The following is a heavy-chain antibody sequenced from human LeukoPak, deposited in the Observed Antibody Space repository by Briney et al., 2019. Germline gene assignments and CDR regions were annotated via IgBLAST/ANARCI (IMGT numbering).Heavy chain of an antibody. V-gene: IGHV4-34*01. CDR1: GGSFSGYY. Sequence: PSETLSLTCAVYGGSFSGYYWSWIRQPPGKGLEWIGEINHSGSTNYNPSLKSRVAISVDTSKNQLSLKLSSVTAADTAVYYCARGERGSYYVVGRKFDYWGQGTLVTVSS. J-gene: IGHJ4*02. D-gene: IGHD1-26*01. CDR2: INHSGST. CDR3: ARGERGSYYVVGRKFDY.